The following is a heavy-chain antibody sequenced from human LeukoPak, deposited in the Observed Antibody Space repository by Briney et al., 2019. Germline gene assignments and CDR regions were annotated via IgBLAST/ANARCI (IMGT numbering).Heavy chain of an antibody. CDR3: ARSSRSNY. CDR1: GFTFSTYS. Sequence: PGGSLRLSCAASGFTFSTYSMNWVRQAPGKGLEWVSSISSGSSYIYYADSLKGRFTISRDNAKNSLYLQMNSLRAEDTAVYYCARSSRSNYWGQGTLVTVSS. J-gene: IGHJ4*02. D-gene: IGHD3-10*01. V-gene: IGHV3-21*01. CDR2: ISSGSSYI.